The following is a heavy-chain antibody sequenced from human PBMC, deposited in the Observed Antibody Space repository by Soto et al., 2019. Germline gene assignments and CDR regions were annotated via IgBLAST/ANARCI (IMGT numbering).Heavy chain of an antibody. D-gene: IGHD1-1*01. CDR2: INHRGSL. J-gene: IGHJ6*02. V-gene: IGHV4-31*03. CDR1: CGSMTSGDQY. Sequence: QVQLQESGPGLVKPSQTLSLNCTVTCGSMTSGDQYWTWIRLRPGESMEWIGYINHRGSLYYNPSLKSRVYMSVDTSQNQFSLNLSSVTAADTGVYYCARELPQRQGRNMDVWGQGTTVTVSS. CDR3: ARELPQRQGRNMDV.